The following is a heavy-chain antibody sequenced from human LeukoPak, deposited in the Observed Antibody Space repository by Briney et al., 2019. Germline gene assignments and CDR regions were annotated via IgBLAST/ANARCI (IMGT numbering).Heavy chain of an antibody. J-gene: IGHJ4*02. CDR1: GFTFSSYA. Sequence: GGSLRLSCAASGFTFSSYAMSWVRQAPGKGLEWVSAISGSGGSTYYADSVKGRFTISRDNSKNTLYLQMNSLRAEDTAVYYCAKGTVGGVIVPSPFDYWGQETLVTVSS. CDR3: AKGTVGGVIVPSPFDY. CDR2: ISGSGGST. V-gene: IGHV3-23*01. D-gene: IGHD3-16*02.